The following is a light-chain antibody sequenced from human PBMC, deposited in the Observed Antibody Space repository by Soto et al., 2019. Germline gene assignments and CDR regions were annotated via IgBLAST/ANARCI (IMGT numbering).Light chain of an antibody. CDR3: CSYAGSYTWV. Sequence: QSVLTQPRSVSGSPGQSVTISCTGTSSDVGGYNYVSRYQQHPGKAPKLMIYDVSKRPSGVPDRFSGSKSGNTASLTISGLQAEDEADYYCCSYAGSYTWVFGGGTQLTVL. V-gene: IGLV2-11*01. CDR1: SSDVGGYNY. CDR2: DVS. J-gene: IGLJ2*01.